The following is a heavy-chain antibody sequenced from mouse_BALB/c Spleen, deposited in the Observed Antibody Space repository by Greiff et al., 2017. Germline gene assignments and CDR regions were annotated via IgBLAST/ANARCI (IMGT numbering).Heavy chain of an antibody. V-gene: IGHV1S137*01. CDR2: ISTYYGDA. CDR3: ASGVYYGSSYDYAMDY. CDR1: GYTFTDYA. J-gene: IGHJ4*01. D-gene: IGHD1-1*01. Sequence: VQLQQSGAELVRPGVSVKISCKGSGYTFTDYAMHWVKQSHAKSLEWIGVISTYYGDASYNQKFKGKATMTVDKSSSTAYMELARLTSEDSAIYYCASGVYYGSSYDYAMDYWGQGTSVTVSS.